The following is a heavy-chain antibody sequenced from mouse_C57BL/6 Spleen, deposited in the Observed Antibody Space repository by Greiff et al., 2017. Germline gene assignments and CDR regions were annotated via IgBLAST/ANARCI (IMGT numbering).Heavy chain of an antibody. Sequence: QVQLKQPGAELVKPGASVKLSCKASGYTFTSYWMHWAKQRPGQGLEWIGMIHPNSGSTNYNEKFKSKATLTVDKSSSTAYMQLSSLTSEDSAVYYCARGWLLFYAMDYWGQGTSVTVSS. J-gene: IGHJ4*01. D-gene: IGHD2-3*01. CDR3: ARGWLLFYAMDY. V-gene: IGHV1-64*01. CDR1: GYTFTSYW. CDR2: IHPNSGST.